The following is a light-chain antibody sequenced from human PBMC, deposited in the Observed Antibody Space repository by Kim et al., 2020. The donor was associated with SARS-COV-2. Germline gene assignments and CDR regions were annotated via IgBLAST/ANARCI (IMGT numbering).Light chain of an antibody. V-gene: IGLV1-44*01. CDR2: GYN. CDR1: FSTVGRNT. J-gene: IGLJ2*01. Sequence: GQRFISSGPVSFSTVGRNTVDWWPQRPGTAPKLLIFGYNQRPQGVPARFSASKSGTSASLAISGLQSEDEADYYCAAWDDNLNGVRFGGGTQLTVL. CDR3: AAWDDNLNGVR.